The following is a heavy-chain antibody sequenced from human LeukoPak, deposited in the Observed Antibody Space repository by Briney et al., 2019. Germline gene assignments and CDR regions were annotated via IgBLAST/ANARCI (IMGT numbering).Heavy chain of an antibody. CDR3: VRGSLASSWRGDWIDP. D-gene: IGHD2-15*01. V-gene: IGHV3-30*01. CDR2: ISSDASNK. CDR1: GLTFTGYP. J-gene: IGHJ5*02. Sequence: GGSLRLSCAASGLTFTGYPMHWVRQAPGKGLQWMAIISSDASNKYYADSVKGRFTISRDISRNTVYLQMNSLRAEDTAVYYCVRGSLASSWRGDWIDPWGQGTLVTVSS.